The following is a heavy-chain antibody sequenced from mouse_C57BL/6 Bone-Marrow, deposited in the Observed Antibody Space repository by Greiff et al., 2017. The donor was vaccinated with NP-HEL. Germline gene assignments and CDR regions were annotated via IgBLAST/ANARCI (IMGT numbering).Heavy chain of an antibody. Sequence: QVTLKECGPGILQPSQTLSLTCSFSGFSLSTFGMGVGWIRQPSGKGLEWLAHIWWDDDTYYNPALKRRLTISNDTSKKQVFLKIANVDTADTATYYCARMPIYYDYNGDWYFDVWGTGTTVTVSS. CDR1: GFSLSTFGMG. D-gene: IGHD2-4*01. J-gene: IGHJ1*03. CDR2: IWWDDDT. V-gene: IGHV8-8*01. CDR3: ARMPIYYDYNGDWYFDV.